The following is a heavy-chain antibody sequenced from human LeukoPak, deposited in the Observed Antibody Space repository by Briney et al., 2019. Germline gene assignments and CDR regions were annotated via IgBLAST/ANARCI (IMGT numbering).Heavy chain of an antibody. CDR1: GYTFTGYY. CDR2: INPNSGGT. V-gene: IGHV1-2*06. D-gene: IGHD5-12*01. CDR3: ARDRVRYSGPIDY. Sequence: ASVTICCKASGYTFTGYYMHWVRHAPGQGLEWMGRINPNSGGTNYAQKFQGRVTMDRDTSISTAYMELSRLRSDDTAVYYCARDRVRYSGPIDYWGQGTLVTVSS. J-gene: IGHJ4*02.